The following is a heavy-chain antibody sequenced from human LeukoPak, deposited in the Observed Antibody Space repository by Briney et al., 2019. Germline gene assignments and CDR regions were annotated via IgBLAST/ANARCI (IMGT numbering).Heavy chain of an antibody. J-gene: IGHJ4*02. Sequence: SETLSLTCAAYGGSFSGYYWSWIRQPPGKGLEWIGEINHSGSTNYNPSLKSRVTISVDTSKNQFSLKLSSVTAADTAVYYCASGLGDYWGQGTLVTVSS. CDR2: INHSGST. D-gene: IGHD3-22*01. CDR1: GGSFSGYY. V-gene: IGHV4-34*01. CDR3: ASGLGDY.